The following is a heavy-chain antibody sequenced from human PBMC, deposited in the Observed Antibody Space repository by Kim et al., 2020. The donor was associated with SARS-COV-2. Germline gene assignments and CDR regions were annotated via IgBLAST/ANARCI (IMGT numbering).Heavy chain of an antibody. CDR2: ISAGVGVST. D-gene: IGHD1-26*01. V-gene: IGHV3-23*01. CDR1: GFPLRNYG. CDR3: AKDSPVGTI. J-gene: IGHJ6*02. Sequence: GGSLRLSCAASGFPLRNYGMTWVRQAPGKGLAWVSAISAGVGVSTYYADSVKGRFTISRDDSKNTLYLQMNSLRDEDTAVYYCAKDSPVGTIWGQGTTVTVSS.